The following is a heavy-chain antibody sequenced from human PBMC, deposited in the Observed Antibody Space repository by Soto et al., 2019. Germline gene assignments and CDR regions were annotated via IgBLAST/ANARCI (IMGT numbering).Heavy chain of an antibody. J-gene: IGHJ3*02. CDR2: ISAYNGNT. CDR3: ARGTEDAYYDFWSGYPSVKSAFDI. V-gene: IGHV1-18*01. CDR1: GYTLTSYG. D-gene: IGHD3-3*01. Sequence: ASVKVSCKASGYTLTSYGISWVRQAPGQGLEWMGWISAYNGNTNYAQKLQGRVTMTTDTSTSTAYMELRSLRSDDTAVYYCARGTEDAYYDFWSGYPSVKSAFDIWGQGTMVTVSS.